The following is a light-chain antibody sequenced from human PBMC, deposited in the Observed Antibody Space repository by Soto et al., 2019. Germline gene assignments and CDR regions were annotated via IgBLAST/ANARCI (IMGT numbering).Light chain of an antibody. CDR2: EVS. J-gene: IGLJ1*01. Sequence: QSALTQPPSASGSPGQSVTISCTGTSSDVGGYNYVSWYQQHPGKASKLMIYEVSKRPSGVPDRFSGSKSGNTASLTVSGLQAEDEADYAGSNNFVFGTGTKLTVL. CDR1: SSDVGGYNY. CDR3: SNNFV. V-gene: IGLV2-8*01.